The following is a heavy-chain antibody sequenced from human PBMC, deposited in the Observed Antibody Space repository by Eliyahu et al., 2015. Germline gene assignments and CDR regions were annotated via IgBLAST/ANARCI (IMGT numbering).Heavy chain of an antibody. D-gene: IGHD3-10*01. CDR2: INHSGST. V-gene: IGHV4-34*01. Sequence: QVQLQQWGAGLLKPSETLSLTCAVYGGSFSGYYWSWIRQPPGKGLEWIGEINHSGSTNYNPSLKSRVTISVDTSKNQFSLKLSSVTAADTAVYYCALSRFGELVHYWGQGTLVTVSS. CDR3: ALSRFGELVHY. J-gene: IGHJ4*02. CDR1: GGSFSGYY.